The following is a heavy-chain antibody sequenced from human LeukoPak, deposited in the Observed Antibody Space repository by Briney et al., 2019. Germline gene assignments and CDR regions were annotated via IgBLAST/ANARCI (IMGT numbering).Heavy chain of an antibody. CDR3: AKEMTHSVGFHF. CDR1: GFTFSTYA. V-gene: IGHV3-30*04. D-gene: IGHD2-21*02. Sequence: GRSLRLSCAASGFTFSTYALHWVRQAPGKGLEWVALISYDGSDASYADSVKGRFTISRDNSKNTLYLQLNSLRAEDTAFYYCAKEMTHSVGFHFWGQGTLVTVSS. CDR2: ISYDGSDA. J-gene: IGHJ4*02.